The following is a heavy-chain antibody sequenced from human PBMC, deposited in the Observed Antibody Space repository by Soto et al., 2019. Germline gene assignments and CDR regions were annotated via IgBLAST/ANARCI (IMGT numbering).Heavy chain of an antibody. Sequence: QVQLQESGPGLVKPSQTLSLTCTVSGGSISSGDYYWSWIRQPPGKGLEWIGYIYYSGSTYYNQSLNSRVTISVDTSKNQVPLKLSSVTAADTAVYYCAKGLTAYYFDYLGQGTQVTVSS. J-gene: IGHJ4*02. CDR2: IYYSGST. CDR3: AKGLTAYYFDY. V-gene: IGHV4-30-4*01. D-gene: IGHD7-27*01. CDR1: GGSISSGDYY.